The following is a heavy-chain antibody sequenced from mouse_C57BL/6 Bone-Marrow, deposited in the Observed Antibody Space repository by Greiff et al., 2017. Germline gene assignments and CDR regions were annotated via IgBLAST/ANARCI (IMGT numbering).Heavy chain of an antibody. CDR2: INPNNGGT. D-gene: IGHD1-1*01. J-gene: IGHJ2*01. Sequence: SGPELVKPGASVKMSCKASGYTFTDYNMHWVKQSHGKSLEWIGYINPNNGGTSYNQKFKGKATLTVNKSSSTAYMELRSLTSEDSAVYYCAREAITTVPYYFDYWGQGTTLTVSS. V-gene: IGHV1-22*01. CDR3: AREAITTVPYYFDY. CDR1: GYTFTDYN.